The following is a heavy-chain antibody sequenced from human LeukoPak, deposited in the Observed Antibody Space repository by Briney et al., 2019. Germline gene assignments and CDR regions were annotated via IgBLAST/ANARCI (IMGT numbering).Heavy chain of an antibody. CDR1: GYTFTSYG. CDR2: INPNSGGT. J-gene: IGHJ5*02. D-gene: IGHD5/OR15-5a*01. V-gene: IGHV1-2*02. Sequence: ASVKVSCKASGYTFTSYGISWVRQAPGQGLEWMGWINPNSGGTNYAQKFQGRVTMTRDTSISTAYMELSRLRSDDTAVYYCASLSGGPNWFDPWGQGTLVTVSS. CDR3: ASLSGGPNWFDP.